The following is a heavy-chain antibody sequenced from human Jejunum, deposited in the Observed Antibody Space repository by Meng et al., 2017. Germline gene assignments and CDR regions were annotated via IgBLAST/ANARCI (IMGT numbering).Heavy chain of an antibody. J-gene: IGHJ4*02. Sequence: QVKLQQWGAGRLKPSETLSHTCAVYGGSISDYYGTWIRQPPGKGLEWIGEINDSGSTNYNPSLKSRVTISVDTSKSQFYLRVSSVTAADTAVYYCARGNEYSNYGADFWGQGTLVTVSS. V-gene: IGHV4-34*01. CDR1: GGSISDYY. D-gene: IGHD4-11*01. CDR3: ARGNEYSNYGADF. CDR2: INDSGST.